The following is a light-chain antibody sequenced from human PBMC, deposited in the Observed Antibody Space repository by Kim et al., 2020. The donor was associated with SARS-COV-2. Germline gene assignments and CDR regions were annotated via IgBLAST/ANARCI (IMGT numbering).Light chain of an antibody. CDR2: DVS. CDR3: SSYRSSGYV. J-gene: IGLJ1*01. Sequence: QSALTQPASVSGSPGQSITISCTGTSSDVGGYNYVSWYQQYPGKAPKLMIYDVSKRPSGVSNRFSGSKSGNTASLTISGLQAEDEADYYCSSYRSSGYVFGTGPKVTV. CDR1: SSDVGGYNY. V-gene: IGLV2-14*03.